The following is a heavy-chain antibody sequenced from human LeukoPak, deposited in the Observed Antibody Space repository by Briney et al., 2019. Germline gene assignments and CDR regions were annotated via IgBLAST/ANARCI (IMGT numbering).Heavy chain of an antibody. Sequence: SETLSLTCSVSGGSIGGYYWSWIRQPPGKGLEWIGYIHSTGSTDYNPPLKSRVTMSVDTSKNQFSLKLGSVTAADTAVYYCARHLDYYGSGSYEYWGQGTLVTVSS. J-gene: IGHJ4*02. CDR3: ARHLDYYGSGSYEY. CDR2: IHSTGST. CDR1: GGSIGGYY. V-gene: IGHV4-59*08. D-gene: IGHD3-10*01.